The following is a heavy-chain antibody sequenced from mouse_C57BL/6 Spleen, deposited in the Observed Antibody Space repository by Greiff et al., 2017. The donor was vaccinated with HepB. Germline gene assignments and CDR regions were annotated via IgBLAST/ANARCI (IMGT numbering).Heavy chain of an antibody. V-gene: IGHV1-9*01. D-gene: IGHD2-4*01. Sequence: VKLQQSGAELMKPGASVKLSCKATGYTFTGYWIEWVKQRPGHGLEWIGEILPGSGSTNYNEKFKGKATFTADTSSNTAYMQLSSLTTEDSAIYYCERKKFYYDYDVEYAMDYWGQGTSVTVSS. J-gene: IGHJ4*01. CDR3: ERKKFYYDYDVEYAMDY. CDR2: ILPGSGST. CDR1: GYTFTGYW.